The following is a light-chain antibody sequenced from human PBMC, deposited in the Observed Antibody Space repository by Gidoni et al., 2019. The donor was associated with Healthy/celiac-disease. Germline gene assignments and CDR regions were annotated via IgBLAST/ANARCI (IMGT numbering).Light chain of an antibody. CDR1: QSVLYSPNNKNY. Sequence: DIAMIHSQYSLAVSLGERATINCKSSQSVLYSPNNKNYLAWYQQKPGQPPKLLIYWASTRESGVPDRFSGSGSGTDFTLTISSLQAEDVAVYYCQQYYSTPRTFXXXTKVEIK. V-gene: IGKV4-1*01. CDR2: WAS. J-gene: IGKJ1*01. CDR3: QQYYSTPRT.